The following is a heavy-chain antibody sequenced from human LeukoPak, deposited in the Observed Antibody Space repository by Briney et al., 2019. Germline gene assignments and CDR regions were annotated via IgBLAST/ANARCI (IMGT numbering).Heavy chain of an antibody. CDR2: INHSGST. CDR1: GGSFSGYY. Sequence: PSETLSLTCAVYGGSFSGYYWSWIRQPPGKGLEWIGEINHSGSTNYNPSLKSRVTISVDTSKNQFSLKLSSVTAADTAVYYCAGDVDTAMANDYWGQGTLVTVSS. J-gene: IGHJ4*02. D-gene: IGHD5-18*01. CDR3: AGDVDTAMANDY. V-gene: IGHV4-34*01.